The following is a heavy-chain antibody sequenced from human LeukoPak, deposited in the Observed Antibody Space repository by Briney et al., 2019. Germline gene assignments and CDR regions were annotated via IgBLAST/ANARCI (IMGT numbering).Heavy chain of an antibody. J-gene: IGHJ6*02. CDR1: GYTLTGLS. Sequence: ASVKVSCKLSGYTLTGLSMNWVRQAPGKGLEWMGGVDREDGEKVYAEKFQGRVTMTDDTSTDTAYMELRSLRSGDTAVYYCATIDLDVWGQGTTVTVS. CDR3: ATIDLDV. CDR2: VDREDGEK. V-gene: IGHV1-24*01.